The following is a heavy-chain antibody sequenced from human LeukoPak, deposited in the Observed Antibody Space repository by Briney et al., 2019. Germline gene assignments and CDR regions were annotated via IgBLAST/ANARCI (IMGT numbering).Heavy chain of an antibody. CDR3: ARVRSSTSFRGYYYYSMDV. Sequence: SETLSLTCAVYGGSFSGYYWSWIRQPPGKGLEWIGEINHSGSTNYNPSLKSRVTISVDTSKNQFSLRLSSVTAADTAVYYCARVRSSTSFRGYYYYSMDVWGQGTTVTVSS. D-gene: IGHD2-2*01. J-gene: IGHJ6*02. CDR2: INHSGST. CDR1: GGSFSGYY. V-gene: IGHV4-34*01.